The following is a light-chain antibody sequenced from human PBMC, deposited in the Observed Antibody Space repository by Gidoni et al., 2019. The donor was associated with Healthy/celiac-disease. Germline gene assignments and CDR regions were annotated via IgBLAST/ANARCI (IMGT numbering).Light chain of an antibody. Sequence: IVMTQYPATLSVSPGARANLTCRASQRVSSNLAWYQQKPGQAPRLLIYGASTRATGIPARFSGSGSGTSFTLTISSLQSEDFAVYYCQQYNNWPPYTFGQGTKLEIK. J-gene: IGKJ2*01. CDR1: QRVSSN. CDR2: GAS. CDR3: QQYNNWPPYT. V-gene: IGKV3-15*01.